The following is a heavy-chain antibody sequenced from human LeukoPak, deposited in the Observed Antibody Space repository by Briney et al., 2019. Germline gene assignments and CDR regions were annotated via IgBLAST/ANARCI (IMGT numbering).Heavy chain of an antibody. CDR2: INTNTGNP. CDR3: AREYQQWLVFAFDI. CDR1: GYTFTSYA. J-gene: IGHJ3*02. D-gene: IGHD6-19*01. V-gene: IGHV7-4-1*02. Sequence: AAVKVSCKASGYTFTSYAMNWVRQVPGQGLEWMGWINTNTGNPTYAQGFTGRFVFSLDTSVSTAYLQISSLKAEDTAVYYCAREYQQWLVFAFDIWGQGTKVTVSS.